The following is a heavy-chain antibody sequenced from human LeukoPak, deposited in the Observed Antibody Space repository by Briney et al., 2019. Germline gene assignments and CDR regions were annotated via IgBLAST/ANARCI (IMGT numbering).Heavy chain of an antibody. J-gene: IGHJ6*02. CDR3: ARGRRGSYRNYYYGMDV. D-gene: IGHD3-10*01. Sequence: SETLSLTCAVYGGSFSGYYWSWIRQPPGKGLEWIGEINHSGSTNYSPSLKSRVTISVDTSKNQFSLKLSSVTAADTAVYYCARGRRGSYRNYYYGMDVWGQGTTVTVSS. CDR2: INHSGST. CDR1: GGSFSGYY. V-gene: IGHV4-34*01.